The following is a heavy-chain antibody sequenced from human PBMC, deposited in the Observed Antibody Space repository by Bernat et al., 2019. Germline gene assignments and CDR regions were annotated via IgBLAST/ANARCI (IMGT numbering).Heavy chain of an antibody. CDR1: GGSISSYY. V-gene: IGHV4-59*01. CDR3: ARKDSYDSDAFDI. J-gene: IGHJ3*02. CDR2: IYYSGST. D-gene: IGHD3-22*01. Sequence: QVQLQESGPGLVKPSETLSLTCTVSGGSISSYYWSWIRQPPGKGLEWIGYIYYSGSTNYNPSLESRVTISVDTSKNQFSLKLSSVTAADTAVYYCARKDSYDSDAFDIWGQGTMVTVSS.